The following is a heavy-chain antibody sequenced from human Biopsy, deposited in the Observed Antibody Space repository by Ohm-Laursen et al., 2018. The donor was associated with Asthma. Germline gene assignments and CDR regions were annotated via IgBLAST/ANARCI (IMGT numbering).Heavy chain of an antibody. CDR2: IMTVFGTT. CDR3: ARCQVGYSSGWSLLLKKIYYSGMGV. Sequence: ASVKVSCKTPGGTFSNFAISWVRQAPGQGLEWLGGIMTVFGTTNYAQKFQGRVTITADESTSTAYMEVTSLRSEDTAIYYCARCQVGYSSGWSLLLKKIYYSGMGVWGQGTAVTVSS. D-gene: IGHD6-19*01. CDR1: GGTFSNFA. J-gene: IGHJ6*02. V-gene: IGHV1-69*13.